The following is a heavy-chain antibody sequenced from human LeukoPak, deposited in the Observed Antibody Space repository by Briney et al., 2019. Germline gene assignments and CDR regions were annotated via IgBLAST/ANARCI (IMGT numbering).Heavy chain of an antibody. CDR2: INHRGST. Sequence: PSETLSLTCDVYGGSFSGYYWSWIRQPPGKGLEWIGEINHRGSTNYNPSLKSRVTISLDTSQNQFSLKLTSVTPADTAVYYCARTAKYYYGPETYYFFDYWGQGTLVTVSS. D-gene: IGHD3-10*01. J-gene: IGHJ4*02. V-gene: IGHV4-34*01. CDR1: GGSFSGYY. CDR3: ARTAKYYYGPETYYFFDY.